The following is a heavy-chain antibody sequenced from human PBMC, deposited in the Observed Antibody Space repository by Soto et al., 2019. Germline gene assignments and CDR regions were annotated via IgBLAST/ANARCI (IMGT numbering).Heavy chain of an antibody. CDR1: GYSFTDYW. D-gene: IGHD3-9*01. J-gene: IGHJ4*02. CDR2: IYPGDSDA. V-gene: IGHV5-51*01. Sequence: GESLKISCKASGYSFTDYWIGWVRQMPGKGLEWMGIIYPGDSDARYSPSFQGQVTISVDTSINTAFLRWNSLTASDTAMYYCARQADYNILTGYFYYFDYWGQGSLVTVSS. CDR3: ARQADYNILTGYFYYFDY.